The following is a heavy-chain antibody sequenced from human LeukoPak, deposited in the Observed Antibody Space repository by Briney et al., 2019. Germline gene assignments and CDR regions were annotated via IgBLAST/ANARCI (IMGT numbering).Heavy chain of an antibody. Sequence: KESGPTLVKPTQTLTLTCTFSGFSLSTSGVGVGWIRQPPGKALEWLALIYWDDDKRYSPSLKSRLTITMDTSKNQVVLTMTNMDPVDTATYYCAHRRMTEGFDAFDIWGQGTMVTVSS. CDR1: GFSLSTSGVG. V-gene: IGHV2-5*02. CDR2: IYWDDDK. J-gene: IGHJ3*02. CDR3: AHRRMTEGFDAFDI.